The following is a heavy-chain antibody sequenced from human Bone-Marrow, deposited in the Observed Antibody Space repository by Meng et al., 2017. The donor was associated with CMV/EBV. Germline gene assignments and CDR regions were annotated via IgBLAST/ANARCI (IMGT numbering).Heavy chain of an antibody. J-gene: IGHJ5*02. CDR3: ATDLAALGTGWFDP. V-gene: IGHV1-2*02. CDR2: INPKSGVT. Sequence: SGYTFTGYYMHWVRQAPGQGLEWMGWINPKSGVTNFAQRFKGRVTMTRDTSISTGYMELSRLRSDDTAVYYCATDLAALGTGWFDPWGQGTLVTVSS. D-gene: IGHD6-13*01. CDR1: GYTFTGYY.